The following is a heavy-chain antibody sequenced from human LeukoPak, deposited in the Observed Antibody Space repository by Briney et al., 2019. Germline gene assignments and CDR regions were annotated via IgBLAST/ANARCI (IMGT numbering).Heavy chain of an antibody. CDR3: ARGRIGGPKAPFDY. V-gene: IGHV4-34*01. CDR2: ITHSGST. CDR1: GGSFSGYY. D-gene: IGHD3-16*01. J-gene: IGHJ4*02. Sequence: PSETLSLTCAVYGGSFSGYYWSWIRQPPGKGLEWIGEITHSGSTNYNPSLKSRVTISVDTSKNQFSLKLSSVTAADTAVYYCARGRIGGPKAPFDYWGQGTLVTVSS.